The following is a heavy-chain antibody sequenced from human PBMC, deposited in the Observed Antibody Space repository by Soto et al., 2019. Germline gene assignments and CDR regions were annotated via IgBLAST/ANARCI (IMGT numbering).Heavy chain of an antibody. Sequence: PSQTLSLTCAISGDSVSSNSAAWNWIRQSPSRGLEWLGRTYFRSKWYNDYAVSVKSRITINPDTSKNQFSLQLNSVTPEDTAVYYCARGGVAGYSSSWYPDAFDIWGQGTMVTVSS. CDR2: TYFRSKWYN. D-gene: IGHD6-13*01. V-gene: IGHV6-1*01. CDR1: GDSVSSNSAA. CDR3: ARGGVAGYSSSWYPDAFDI. J-gene: IGHJ3*02.